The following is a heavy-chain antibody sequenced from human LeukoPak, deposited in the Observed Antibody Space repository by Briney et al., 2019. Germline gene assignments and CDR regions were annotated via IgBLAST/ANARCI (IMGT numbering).Heavy chain of an antibody. J-gene: IGHJ4*02. CDR3: AKATAATTYSDY. CDR2: ISSGGGTI. V-gene: IGHV3-23*01. Sequence: PGGSLRLSCAASGFSFSSYAMSWVRQAPGKGLEWVSAISSGGGTIFYGDSVKGRFATSRDNSENSLYLQLNNLRADDTAVYYCAKATAATTYSDYWGQGTLVTVSS. D-gene: IGHD6-25*01. CDR1: GFSFSSYA.